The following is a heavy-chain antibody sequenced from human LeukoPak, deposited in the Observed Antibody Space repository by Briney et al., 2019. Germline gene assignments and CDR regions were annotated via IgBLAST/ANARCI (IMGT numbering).Heavy chain of an antibody. CDR2: IYYSGST. D-gene: IGHD5-18*01. V-gene: IGHV4-39*01. CDR1: GGSISSSSYY. J-gene: IGHJ4*02. Sequence: SETLSLTCTVSGGSISSSSYYWGWIRQPPGKGLEWIGSIYYSGSTYYNPSLKSRVTISVDTSKNQFSLKLSSVTAADTAVYYCARQDTAMVPVFDYWGQGTLVTVSS. CDR3: ARQDTAMVPVFDY.